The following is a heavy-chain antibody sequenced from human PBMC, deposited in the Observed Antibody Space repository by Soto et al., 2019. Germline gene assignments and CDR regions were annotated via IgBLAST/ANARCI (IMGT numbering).Heavy chain of an antibody. CDR2: TGSSGGSI. J-gene: IGHJ4*02. D-gene: IGHD5-18*01. CDR3: ARSPTTWERGYTSGLMHY. Sequence: GGSLRLSCAASGFTFSDYYMSWIRQAPGKGLEWVSSTGSSGGSISYADSVKGRFTISRDNAKKSLYLQMNSLRAEDTAVYFCARSPTTWERGYTSGLMHYWGQGTLVTVSS. V-gene: IGHV3-11*01. CDR1: GFTFSDYY.